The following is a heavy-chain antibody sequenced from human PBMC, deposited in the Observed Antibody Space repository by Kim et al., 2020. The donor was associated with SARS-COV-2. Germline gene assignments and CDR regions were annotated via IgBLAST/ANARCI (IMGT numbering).Heavy chain of an antibody. V-gene: IGHV3-9*01. D-gene: IGHD2-8*02. Sequence: GGSLRLSCIVSGFTFNRYAMHWVRQAPGKGLEWVGGFSLDSNRIDYADSVKGRFTISRDFDKNSQYLQMNILRVDATALCYCGKDLVPGGLDVWGKGTTVTVSS. J-gene: IGHJ6*04. CDR3: GKDLVPGGLDV. CDR1: GFTFNRYA. CDR2: FSLDSNRI.